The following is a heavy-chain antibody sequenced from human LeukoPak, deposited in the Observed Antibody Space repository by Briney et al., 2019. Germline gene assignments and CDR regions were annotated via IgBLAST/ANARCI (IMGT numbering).Heavy chain of an antibody. CDR2: ITISSTTI. Sequence: GGSLRLSCAASGFTFKNYNMNWVRQAPGKGLEWISYITISSTTIYYADSVKGRFTISRDSAKNSLYLQMNSLRAEDTAVYYCAKGVTRGAFDIWGQGTMVTVSS. V-gene: IGHV3-48*01. CDR3: AKGVTRGAFDI. CDR1: GFTFKNYN. D-gene: IGHD5-18*01. J-gene: IGHJ3*02.